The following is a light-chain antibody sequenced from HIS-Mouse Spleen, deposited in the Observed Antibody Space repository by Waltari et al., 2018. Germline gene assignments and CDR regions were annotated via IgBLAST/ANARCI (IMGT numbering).Light chain of an antibody. V-gene: IGLV2-14*01. CDR2: EVS. Sequence: QSALTQPASVSGSPGQSITIPCTGTSSDVGGYNYVSWDQQHPGKAPKLMIYEVSNRPSGVSNRFSGSKSGNTASLTISGLQAEDEADYYCSSYTSSSTLDYVFGTGTKVTVL. J-gene: IGLJ1*01. CDR3: SSYTSSSTLDYV. CDR1: SSDVGGYNY.